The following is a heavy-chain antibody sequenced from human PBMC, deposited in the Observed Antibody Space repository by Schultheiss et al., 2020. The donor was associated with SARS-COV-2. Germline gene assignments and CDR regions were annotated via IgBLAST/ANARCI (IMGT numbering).Heavy chain of an antibody. CDR2: IIPIFGTA. Sequence: SVKVSCKASGGTFSSYAISWVRQAPGQGLEWMGGIIPIFGTANYAQKFQGRVTITADESTSTAYMELSSLRSDDTAVYFCATSLGDGYNYYNRFDPWGQGTLVTVSS. CDR3: ATSLGDGYNYYNRFDP. CDR1: GGTFSSYA. J-gene: IGHJ5*02. V-gene: IGHV1-69*13. D-gene: IGHD5-24*01.